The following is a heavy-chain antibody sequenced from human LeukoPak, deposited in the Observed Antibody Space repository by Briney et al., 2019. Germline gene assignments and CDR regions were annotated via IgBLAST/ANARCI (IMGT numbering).Heavy chain of an antibody. D-gene: IGHD4-23*01. V-gene: IGHV4-31*03. Sequence: SETLSLTCTVSGGSISSGGYYWSWIRQHPGKGLEWIGYIYYSGSTYYNPSLKSRVTISVDTSKNQFSLKLSFVTAADTAVYYCARGSLPWYGMDVWGQGTTVTVSS. J-gene: IGHJ6*02. CDR2: IYYSGST. CDR3: ARGSLPWYGMDV. CDR1: GGSISSGGYY.